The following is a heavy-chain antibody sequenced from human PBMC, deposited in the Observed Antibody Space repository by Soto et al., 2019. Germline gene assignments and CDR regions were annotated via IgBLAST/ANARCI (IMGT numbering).Heavy chain of an antibody. CDR2: IWYDGDKK. D-gene: IGHD6-13*01. CDR1: GFTFSSYG. J-gene: IGHJ4*02. CDR3: ARDRGGSSSNGVDY. Sequence: QVQLVESGGGVVQPGRSLRLSCAASGFTFSSYGMHWARQAPGKGLEWVAVIWYDGDKKYYADSVRGRFTISRDNSNNTLDLQKSSLRADDMAVYYCARDRGGSSSNGVDYWGQGTLVTVSS. V-gene: IGHV3-33*01.